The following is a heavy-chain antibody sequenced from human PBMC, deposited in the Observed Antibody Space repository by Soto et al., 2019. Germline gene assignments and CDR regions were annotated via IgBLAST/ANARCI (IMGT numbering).Heavy chain of an antibody. Sequence: EVQLVESGGGLVQPGGSLRLSCAASGLTVSTNHMSWVRQAPGKGLEWVSVIYTGGGTHYADSVKGRFTISRDNSKNTVNLQMNSLRHEDTAVYYCARNGSGHWGQGTLVTVSS. J-gene: IGHJ4*02. CDR3: ARNGSGH. CDR1: GLTVSTNH. CDR2: IYTGGGT. V-gene: IGHV3-66*01.